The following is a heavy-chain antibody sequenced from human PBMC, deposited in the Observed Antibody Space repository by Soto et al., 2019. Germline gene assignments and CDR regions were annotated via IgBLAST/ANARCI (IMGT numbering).Heavy chain of an antibody. D-gene: IGHD6-13*01. V-gene: IGHV1-46*01. J-gene: IGHJ4*02. Sequence: ASVKVSCKASGYTFTSYYMHWVRQAPGQGIEWMGIIKPSGGSTSYAQKFQGRVTMTRDTSTSTAYMELSSLRSEDTAVYYCARDQHPYYFDYWGQGTLVTVSS. CDR1: GYTFTSYY. CDR2: IKPSGGST. CDR3: ARDQHPYYFDY.